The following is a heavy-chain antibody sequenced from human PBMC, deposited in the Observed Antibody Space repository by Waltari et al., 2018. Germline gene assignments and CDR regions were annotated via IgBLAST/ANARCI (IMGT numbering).Heavy chain of an antibody. D-gene: IGHD3-16*01. V-gene: IGHV4-39*02. CDR2: IYYSGTS. Sequence: QLQMHESGPGLVKSSETLSLTCTVSGDSMTNSNYYWAWIRQPPGEGLEWIGDIYYSGTSFYNPPLMSRLTISADTSKNHFSLSLTSVTVADTASYYCARRPMGAAFDYWGQGVLVTISS. CDR1: GDSMTNSNYY. J-gene: IGHJ4*02. CDR3: ARRPMGAAFDY.